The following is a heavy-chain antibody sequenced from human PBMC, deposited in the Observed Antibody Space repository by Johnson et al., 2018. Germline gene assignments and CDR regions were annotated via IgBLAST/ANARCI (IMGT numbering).Heavy chain of an antibody. CDR3: ARIIQIRNYYYYGMDV. D-gene: IGHD5-18*01. V-gene: IGHV3-30*03. J-gene: IGHJ6*02. Sequence: QVQLQESGGGVVQPGRSLRLSCAASGFTFSSYGMHWVRQAPGKGLEWVAVISYDGSNKYYADSVKGRFTISRDNSKNTLYLQMNSLRAKDTAVYYCARIIQIRNYYYYGMDVWGQGTTVTVSS. CDR1: GFTFSSYG. CDR2: ISYDGSNK.